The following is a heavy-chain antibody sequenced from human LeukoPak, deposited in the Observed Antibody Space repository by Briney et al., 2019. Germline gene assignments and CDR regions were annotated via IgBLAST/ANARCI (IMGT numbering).Heavy chain of an antibody. CDR1: GGSISSSNW. CDR3: ARHDNSGYYYFHFDS. D-gene: IGHD3-22*01. CDR2: IYHSGST. J-gene: IGHJ4*02. V-gene: IGHV4-4*02. Sequence: PSETLSLTCAVSGGSISSSNWWSWVRQPPGKGLEWIGEIYHSGSTNYNPSLKSRVTISVDKSKNQFSLKLSSVTAADTAVYYCARHDNSGYYYFHFDSWGQGALVTVSS.